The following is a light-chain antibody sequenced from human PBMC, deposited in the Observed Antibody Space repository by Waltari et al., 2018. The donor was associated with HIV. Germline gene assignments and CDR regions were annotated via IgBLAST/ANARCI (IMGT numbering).Light chain of an antibody. Sequence: SSGLAQPPPVSVAPGQPATLTCAAHNLGNPGLPWLQQKPGQAPMVVLYDYRERPSGIPERFAGSTAGNTAALTISRVEAGDEADYYCQVWDTIILFGGGTKLTVL. J-gene: IGLJ2*01. CDR2: DYR. CDR3: QVWDTIIL. V-gene: IGLV3-21*02. CDR1: NLGNPG.